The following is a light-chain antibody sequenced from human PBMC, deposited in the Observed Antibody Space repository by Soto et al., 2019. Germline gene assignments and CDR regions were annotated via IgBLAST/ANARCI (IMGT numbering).Light chain of an antibody. CDR2: TNN. CDR1: ESDT. CDR3: AAWDNSGSLV. V-gene: IGLV1-44*01. Sequence: QSVLTQPPSASGTPGQRVTISCSGSESDTVTWYQQLPGTAPKLLTYTNNQRPSGVPDRFSASKSGTSASLAISGLQSEDEADYYCAAWDNSGSLVFGTGTKLTVL. J-gene: IGLJ1*01.